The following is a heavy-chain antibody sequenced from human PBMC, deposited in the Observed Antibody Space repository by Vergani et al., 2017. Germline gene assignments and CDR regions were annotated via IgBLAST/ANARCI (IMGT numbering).Heavy chain of an antibody. J-gene: IGHJ6*03. D-gene: IGHD4-11*01. Sequence: QVQLQQWGGGPLKPSETLSLTCVVNGGSFTSYHWTWIRQSPGEGLEWVGDIDHTGRPDYNPSLQSRLTMSVDKSRNPFSLTLNSVTATDTAIYFCARVNTETNGHLYYYYYMDVWGQGTAVTVS. CDR3: ARVNTETNGHLYYYYYMDV. CDR1: GGSFTSYH. CDR2: IDHTGRP. V-gene: IGHV4-34*01.